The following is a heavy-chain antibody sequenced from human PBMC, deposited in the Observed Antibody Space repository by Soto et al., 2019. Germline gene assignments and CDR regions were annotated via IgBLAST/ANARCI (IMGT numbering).Heavy chain of an antibody. CDR1: GGTFSSYA. CDR2: IIPIFGTA. D-gene: IGHD3-3*01. V-gene: IGHV1-69*13. CDR3: ARQVTIFGVVNYYYGMDV. Sequence: SVKVSCKASGGTFSSYAISWVRQAPGQGLEWMGGIIPIFGTANYAQKFQGRVTITADESTSTAYMELSSLRSEDTAVYYCARQVTIFGVVNYYYGMDVWGQGTTVTVS. J-gene: IGHJ6*02.